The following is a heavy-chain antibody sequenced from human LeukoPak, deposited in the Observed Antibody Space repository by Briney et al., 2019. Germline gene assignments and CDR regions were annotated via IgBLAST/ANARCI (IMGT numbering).Heavy chain of an antibody. Sequence: PSQTLSLTCTVSGGSISSYYWSWIRQPPGKGLEWIGYIYYSGSTNYNPSLKSRVTISVDTSKNQFSLKLSSVTAADTAVYYCARHRGTLRPSPGEVAFDIWGQGTMVTVSS. D-gene: IGHD4-17*01. CDR1: GGSISSYY. J-gene: IGHJ3*02. CDR3: ARHRGTLRPSPGEVAFDI. V-gene: IGHV4-59*08. CDR2: IYYSGST.